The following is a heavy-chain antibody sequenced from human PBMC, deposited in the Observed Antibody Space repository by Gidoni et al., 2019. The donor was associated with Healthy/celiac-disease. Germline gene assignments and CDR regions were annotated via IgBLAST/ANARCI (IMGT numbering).Heavy chain of an antibody. Sequence: EVQLVESGGGLVQPGGSLRLSCAASVFTFSSSAMHWVRQSTGKGLEWVSAIGTAGDTYYPGSVKGRFTISRENAKNSLYLQMNSLRAGDTAVYYCARGRPKSHYYDFWSGQTDYYYYGMDVWGQGTTGTVS. CDR3: ARGRPKSHYYDFWSGQTDYYYYGMDV. D-gene: IGHD3-3*01. CDR1: VFTFSSSA. J-gene: IGHJ6*02. CDR2: IGTAGDT. V-gene: IGHV3-13*01.